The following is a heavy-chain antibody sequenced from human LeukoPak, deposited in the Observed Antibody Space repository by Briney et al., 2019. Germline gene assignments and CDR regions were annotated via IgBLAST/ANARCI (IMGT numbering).Heavy chain of an antibody. J-gene: IGHJ5*02. CDR2: IAPSDSYP. V-gene: IGHV5-10-1*01. D-gene: IGHD3-22*01. Sequence: GGALEISWKGSGYHFPSYWITWGRQVPGKGLEGMGRIAPSDSYPHYNPSFERPVTMSVEKSITTVYLQWSSLKASDTAMYYCVRQPPGVYDTTQNWFDPWGQGTLVTVSS. CDR1: GYHFPSYW. CDR3: VRQPPGVYDTTQNWFDP.